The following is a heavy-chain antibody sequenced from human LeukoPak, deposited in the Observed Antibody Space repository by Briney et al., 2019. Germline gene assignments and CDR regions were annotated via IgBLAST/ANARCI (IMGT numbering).Heavy chain of an antibody. D-gene: IGHD3-22*01. CDR1: GFTFSNYE. CDR2: ISGGST. J-gene: IGHJ5*02. Sequence: GGSLRLSCAASGFTFSNYEMNWVRQAPGKGLEWVSSISGGSTYYADSRKGRFTISRDNSKNTLHLQMNSLRAEDTAVYYCAKEIVNYYDSSGYLTPKNWFDPWGQGTLVTVSS. V-gene: IGHV3-38-3*01. CDR3: AKEIVNYYDSSGYLTPKNWFDP.